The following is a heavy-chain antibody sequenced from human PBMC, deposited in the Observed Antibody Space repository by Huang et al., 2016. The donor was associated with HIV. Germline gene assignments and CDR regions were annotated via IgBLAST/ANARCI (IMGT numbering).Heavy chain of an antibody. V-gene: IGHV3-7*01. J-gene: IGHJ6*02. CDR3: ATKTAGMDI. CDR2: IKQDETEK. CDR1: TFTFGAYW. Sequence: VESGGRSVQPGGSLRLSCVGSTFTFGAYWMSWVRQPPGKGLELVANIKQDETEKYYVDSVKGRFNISRDNAKKVLFLEMDALRVEDTAIYFCATKTAGMDIWGQGTTVIVSS.